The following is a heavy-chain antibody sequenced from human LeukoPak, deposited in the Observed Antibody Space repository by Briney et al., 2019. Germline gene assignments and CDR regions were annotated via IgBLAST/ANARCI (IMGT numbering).Heavy chain of an antibody. Sequence: GGSLRLSCAASGFTFSSYAMSWVRLAPGKGLEWVSAISGSGGSTYYADSVKGRFTISRDNAKNSLYLQMNSLRAEDTAVYYCARAGRSRARYYYDSSGDFDYWGQGTLVTVSS. D-gene: IGHD3-22*01. CDR1: GFTFSSYA. J-gene: IGHJ4*02. CDR2: ISGSGGST. V-gene: IGHV3-23*01. CDR3: ARAGRSRARYYYDSSGDFDY.